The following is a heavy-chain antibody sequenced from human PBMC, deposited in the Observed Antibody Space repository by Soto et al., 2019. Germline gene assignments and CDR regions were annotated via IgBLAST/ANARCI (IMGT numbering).Heavy chain of an antibody. CDR2: INHSGST. D-gene: IGHD3-10*01. V-gene: IGHV4-34*01. Sequence: QVQLQQWGAGLLKPSETLSLTCAVYGGSFSGYYWSWIRQPPGKGLEWIGEINHSGSTNYNPSLKSRVTISVDTSKNQFSLKLSSVTAADTAVYYCARDVYLTYYYGSGSTTRGYYGMDVWGQGTTVTVSS. CDR1: GGSFSGYY. CDR3: ARDVYLTYYYGSGSTTRGYYGMDV. J-gene: IGHJ6*02.